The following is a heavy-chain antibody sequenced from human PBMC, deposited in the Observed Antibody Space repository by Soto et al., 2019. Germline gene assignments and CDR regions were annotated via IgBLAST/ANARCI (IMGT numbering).Heavy chain of an antibody. CDR1: GYDFTNFA. Sequence: QVQLVQSGTEVRKPGASVKLSCETSGYDFTNFAITWVRRAPGDGLEWLGWISAHNGVANYAQKVRDRVAMTTDTPTSTAYMELKSLTSDDTAVYYCARGRLLIQLWFDPLEHWGQGTQVSVSS. D-gene: IGHD5-18*01. CDR2: ISAHNGVA. J-gene: IGHJ4*02. V-gene: IGHV1-18*01. CDR3: ARGRLLIQLWFDPLEH.